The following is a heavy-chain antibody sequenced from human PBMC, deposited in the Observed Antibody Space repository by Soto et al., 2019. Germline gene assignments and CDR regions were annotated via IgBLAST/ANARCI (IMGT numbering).Heavy chain of an antibody. V-gene: IGHV3-66*01. CDR2: IYSSGST. J-gene: IGHJ4*02. Sequence: GGAVRRSCAASGFTVSSNYMKWVRQAPGKGLEWVSVIYSSGSTYYADSVKGRFTISRDNSKNTLFLQMNSLTAEDTAVYYCATLDYWGQGTLVTLSS. CDR3: ATLDY. CDR1: GFTVSSNY.